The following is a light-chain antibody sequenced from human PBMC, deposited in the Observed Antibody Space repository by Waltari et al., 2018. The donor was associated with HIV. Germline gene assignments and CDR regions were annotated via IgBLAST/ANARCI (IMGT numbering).Light chain of an antibody. V-gene: IGLV3-1*01. CDR3: QAWDSSTGVV. CDR2: EAH. J-gene: IGLJ2*01. Sequence: HKAGQSPILIIYEAHMRPSGIPERFSGSNSENTSTLTITGTQTMEEADYYCQAWDSSTGVVFGGGTRLTV.